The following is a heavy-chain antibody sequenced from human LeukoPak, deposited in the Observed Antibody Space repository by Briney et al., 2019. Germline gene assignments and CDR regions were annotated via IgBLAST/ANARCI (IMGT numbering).Heavy chain of an antibody. J-gene: IGHJ4*02. CDR2: VFGGGSK. D-gene: IGHD1-26*01. CDR3: ARTRSGSRDC. CDR1: GFNVSLSY. V-gene: IGHV3-53*01. Sequence: PGGSLRLSCAATGFNVSLSYMTWVRQAPGKGLEWLAVVFGGGSKYHADSVKDRFTISRDTVRNTVDLQMKSLRVEDTAVYYCARTRSGSRDCWGQGTLVVLSS.